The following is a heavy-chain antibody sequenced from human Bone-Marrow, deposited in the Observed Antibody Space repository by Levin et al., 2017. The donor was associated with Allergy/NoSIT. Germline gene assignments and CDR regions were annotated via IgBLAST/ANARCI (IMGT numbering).Heavy chain of an antibody. Sequence: SQTLSLTCAVYGGSFSGTYWAWIRQPPGKGLEWIGEIDHGRNTNYNPSLMSRVTVSADTSKNQVSLKLTSVTAADTAVYYCARGRGVRGTIVPRYYYYGLDVWGQGTTVTVSS. D-gene: IGHD3-10*01. CDR2: IDHGRNT. CDR3: ARGRGVRGTIVPRYYYYGLDV. J-gene: IGHJ6*02. V-gene: IGHV4-34*01. CDR1: GGSFSGTY.